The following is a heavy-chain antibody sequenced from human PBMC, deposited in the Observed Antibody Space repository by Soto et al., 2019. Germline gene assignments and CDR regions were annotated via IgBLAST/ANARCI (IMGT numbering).Heavy chain of an antibody. Sequence: QAQVVQYGPEVAKPGSSVKVSCKASEDIFGSSGFSWVRQAPGLGLEWMGGIIPVFGTTEYAEKFRGRVTISADDDKRTVYMELDSLTSDDTAVYYCAKGDTGEAVTTWLLDLWGQGTLFTVSS. CDR1: EDIFGSSG. CDR2: IIPVFGTT. V-gene: IGHV1-69*01. D-gene: IGHD3-10*01. J-gene: IGHJ4*02. CDR3: AKGDTGEAVTTWLLDL.